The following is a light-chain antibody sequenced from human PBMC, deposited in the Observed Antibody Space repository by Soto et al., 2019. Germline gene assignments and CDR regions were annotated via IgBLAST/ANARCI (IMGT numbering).Light chain of an antibody. CDR1: QSVSNY. CDR3: KQYGSSIT. CDR2: GAS. J-gene: IGKJ5*01. Sequence: EIVLTQSPATLSLSPGERATLSCRASQSVSNYLAWYQQKPGQAPRLLIYGASSRATGIPDRFSGSGSGTDFTLTISRLEPEDFAVYYCKQYGSSITCGQGTRREIK. V-gene: IGKV3-20*01.